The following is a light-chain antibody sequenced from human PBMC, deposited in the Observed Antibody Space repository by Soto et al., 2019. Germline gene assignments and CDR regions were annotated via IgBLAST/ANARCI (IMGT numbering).Light chain of an antibody. CDR3: CSYASNSAYV. V-gene: IGLV2-23*02. J-gene: IGLJ1*01. Sequence: QYALTQPASVYGSPGQSITISCTGTSSDVEIYNFVSWYQQHPGRAPNFVIYEVSKRPSGISNRFSGSKPGNTASLTISGLQPEDEADYYCCSYASNSAYVFGTGTKVTVL. CDR2: EVS. CDR1: SSDVEIYNF.